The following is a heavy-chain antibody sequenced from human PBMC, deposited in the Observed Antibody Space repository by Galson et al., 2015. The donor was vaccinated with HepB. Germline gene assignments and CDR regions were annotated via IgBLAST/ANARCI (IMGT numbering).Heavy chain of an antibody. D-gene: IGHD6-19*01. CDR2: ISYDGSNK. V-gene: IGHV3-30*18. Sequence: SLRLSCAASGFTFSSYGMHWVRQAPGKGLEWVAVISYDGSNKYYADSVKGRFTISRDNSKNTLYLQMNSLRAEDTAVYYCAKVPDGAVAGMGYYYGMDVWGQGTTVTVSS. CDR1: GFTFSSYG. CDR3: AKVPDGAVAGMGYYYGMDV. J-gene: IGHJ6*02.